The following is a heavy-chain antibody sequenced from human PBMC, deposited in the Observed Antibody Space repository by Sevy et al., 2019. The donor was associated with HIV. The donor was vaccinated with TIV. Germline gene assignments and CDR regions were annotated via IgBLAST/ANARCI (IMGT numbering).Heavy chain of an antibody. J-gene: IGHJ4*02. D-gene: IGHD2-2*01. V-gene: IGHV4-4*08. CDR2: VSTSGST. CDR1: GDSINTYY. Sequence: SETLSLTCTVSGDSINTYYWSWIRQPTGKGLEWIGYVSTSGSTNYNPSLKSRGTISLDTSRNQVSLKVTSVTAADAAVYYCARLRWDLVVVPGATPGCYFDQWGQGTLVTVSS. CDR3: ARLRWDLVVVPGATPGCYFDQ.